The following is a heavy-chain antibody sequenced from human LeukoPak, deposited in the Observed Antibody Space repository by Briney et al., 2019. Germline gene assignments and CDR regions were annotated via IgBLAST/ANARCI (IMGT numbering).Heavy chain of an antibody. CDR2: INHSGST. V-gene: IGHV4-34*01. Sequence: SETLSLTCAVYGGSFSGYYWSWIRQPPGKGLEWIGEINHSGSTNYNPSLKSRVTISVDTSKNQFSLKLSSVTAADTAVYYCAREQVVVVAATGWFDPWGQGTLVTVSS. CDR3: AREQVVVVAATGWFDP. J-gene: IGHJ5*02. D-gene: IGHD2-15*01. CDR1: GGSFSGYY.